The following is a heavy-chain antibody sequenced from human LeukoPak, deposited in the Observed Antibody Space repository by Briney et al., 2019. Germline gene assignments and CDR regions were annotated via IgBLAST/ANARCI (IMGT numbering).Heavy chain of an antibody. D-gene: IGHD6-19*01. CDR2: IRYDGSNK. CDR1: GFTFSSYG. J-gene: IGHJ4*02. CDR3: AKDGDSSGWYWRGHFDY. V-gene: IGHV3-30*02. Sequence: GGSLRLSCGASGFTFSSYGMHWVRQAPGKGLEWVAFIRYDGSNKYYADSVKGRFTISRDNSKNTLYLQMNSLRAEDTAVYYCAKDGDSSGWYWRGHFDYWGQGTLVTVSS.